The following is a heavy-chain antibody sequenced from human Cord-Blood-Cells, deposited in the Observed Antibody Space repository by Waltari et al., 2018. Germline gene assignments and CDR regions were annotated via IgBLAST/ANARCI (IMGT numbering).Heavy chain of an antibody. CDR3: ARREGYSGSRDAFDI. Sequence: QVQLQQCGAGLLKPSETLSLTCAVYGRSFSGYAWRWIRQPPGKGLEWIGEINHSGSTNYNPSLKSRVTISVDTSKNQFSLKLSSVTAADTAVYYCARREGYSGSRDAFDIWGQGTMVTVSS. CDR2: INHSGST. V-gene: IGHV4-34*01. CDR1: GRSFSGYA. J-gene: IGHJ3*02. D-gene: IGHD1-26*01.